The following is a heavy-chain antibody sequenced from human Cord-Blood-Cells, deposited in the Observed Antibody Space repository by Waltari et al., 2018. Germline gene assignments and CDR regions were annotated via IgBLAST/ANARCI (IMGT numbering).Heavy chain of an antibody. J-gene: IGHJ4*02. D-gene: IGHD1-26*01. Sequence: QVQLQQWGAGLLKPSETLSLTCAVYGGSFSGYYWSWTRQPPGKGLEWIGEINHSGSTNYNPSLKSRVTISVDTSKNQFSLKLSSVTAADTAVYYCAMTGSGSYYLDYWGQGTLVTVSS. V-gene: IGHV4-34*01. CDR1: GGSFSGYY. CDR2: INHSGST. CDR3: AMTGSGSYYLDY.